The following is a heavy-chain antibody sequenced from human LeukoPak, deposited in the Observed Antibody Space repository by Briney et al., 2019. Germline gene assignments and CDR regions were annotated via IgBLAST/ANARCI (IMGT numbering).Heavy chain of an antibody. CDR3: ATEQLAAAGTVLDY. CDR2: ISSSSTYI. D-gene: IGHD6-13*01. V-gene: IGHV3-21*01. CDR1: GFTFSSYS. Sequence: PGGSLRLSCAASGFTFSSYSVDWVRQAPGKGLEWVSSISSSSTYIYYTDSVKGRFTISRDNAKNSLYLQMNSLGAEDTAVYYCATEQLAAAGTVLDYWGQGTLVTVSS. J-gene: IGHJ4*02.